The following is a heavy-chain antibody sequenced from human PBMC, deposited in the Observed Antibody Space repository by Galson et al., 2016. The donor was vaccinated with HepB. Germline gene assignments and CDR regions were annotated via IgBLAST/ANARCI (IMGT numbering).Heavy chain of an antibody. V-gene: IGHV3-30-3*01. CDR1: GFTFSSYA. CDR3: ARDDDYVWGTYRYTRTVPQYYFDY. D-gene: IGHD3-16*02. J-gene: IGHJ4*02. CDR2: TSFDGSNN. Sequence: SLRLSCAASGFTFSSYAMHWVRQAPGKGLEWVAVTSFDGSNNFYADSVKGRFTISRHNSKNTLYLQMNSLRAEDTAVYYCARDDDYVWGTYRYTRTVPQYYFDYWGQGTLVTVSS.